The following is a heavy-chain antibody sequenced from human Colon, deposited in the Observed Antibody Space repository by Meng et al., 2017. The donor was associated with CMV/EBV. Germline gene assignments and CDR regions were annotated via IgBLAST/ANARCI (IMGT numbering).Heavy chain of an antibody. J-gene: IGHJ5*02. CDR1: GFTFSNYW. CDR2: INSEGSST. CDR3: AREGVGPPGWFDP. D-gene: IGHD1-14*01. Sequence: GESLKISCAASGFTFSNYWMHWVRQAPGKGLVWVSRINSEGSSTSYADSVTGRFTISRDNAKNSAYLQMNYLRADDTGVYYCAREGVGPPGWFDPWGQGTLVTVSS. V-gene: IGHV3-74*01.